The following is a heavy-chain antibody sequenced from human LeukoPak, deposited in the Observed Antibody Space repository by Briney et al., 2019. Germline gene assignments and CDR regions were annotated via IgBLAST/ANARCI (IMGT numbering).Heavy chain of an antibody. CDR3: ARAYYYYYYMDV. CDR2: IYYSGST. Sequence: PSETLSLTCTVSGGSISSHYWSWIRQPPGKGLEWIGYIYYSGSTNYNPSLKSRVTISVDTSKNQFSLKLSSVTAADTAVYYCARAYYYYYYMDVWGQGTMVTVSS. J-gene: IGHJ6*03. CDR1: GGSISSHY. V-gene: IGHV4-59*08.